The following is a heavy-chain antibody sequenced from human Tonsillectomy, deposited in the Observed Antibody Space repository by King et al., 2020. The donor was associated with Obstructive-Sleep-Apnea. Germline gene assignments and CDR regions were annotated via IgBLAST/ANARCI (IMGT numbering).Heavy chain of an antibody. CDR1: GFTFSSYD. Sequence: VQLVESGGGLVQPGGSLRLSCAASGFTFSSYDMHWVRQARGKGLEWVSAIGTAGDTYYPGSVKGRFTISRENAKNSLYLQMNSLRAGDTAVYYCARIDSSGVIDYWGQGTLVTVSS. D-gene: IGHD6-19*01. J-gene: IGHJ4*02. CDR2: IGTAGDT. V-gene: IGHV3-13*04. CDR3: ARIDSSGVIDY.